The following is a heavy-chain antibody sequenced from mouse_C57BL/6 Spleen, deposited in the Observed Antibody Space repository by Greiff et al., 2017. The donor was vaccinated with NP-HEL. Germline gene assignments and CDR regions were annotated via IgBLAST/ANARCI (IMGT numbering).Heavy chain of an antibody. D-gene: IGHD1-1*01. Sequence: EVKLVESGEGLVKPGGSLKLSCAASGFTFSSYAMSWVRQTPEKRLEWVAYISSGGDYIYYADTVKGRFTISRDNSRNTLYLQMSSLKSEDTAMYYCTREGITTVVATKWYFDVWGTGTTVTVSS. CDR1: GFTFSSYA. V-gene: IGHV5-9-1*02. J-gene: IGHJ1*03. CDR2: ISSGGDYI. CDR3: TREGITTVVATKWYFDV.